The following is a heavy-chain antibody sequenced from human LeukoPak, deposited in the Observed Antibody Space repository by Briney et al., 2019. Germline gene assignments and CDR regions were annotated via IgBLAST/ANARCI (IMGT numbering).Heavy chain of an antibody. CDR1: GYTFTGYY. D-gene: IGHD5-18*01. CDR2: ISSNSGDT. V-gene: IGHV1-2*06. Sequence: ASVKVSCTASGYTFTGYYVHWVRQAPGQGLEWMGRISSNSGDTNYAQKFQGRVTMTRDTSSSTAYMELIRLRSDDTAVYYCARSGVDTYGLQASGDFDYWGQGILVTVSS. CDR3: ARSGVDTYGLQASGDFDY. J-gene: IGHJ4*02.